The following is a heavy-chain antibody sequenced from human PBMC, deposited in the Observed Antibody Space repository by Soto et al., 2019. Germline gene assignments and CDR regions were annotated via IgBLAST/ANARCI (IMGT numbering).Heavy chain of an antibody. CDR2: IYYSGST. V-gene: IGHV4-39*01. Sequence: SETLSLTCTVSGGSISSSSYYWGWIRQPPGKGLEWIGSIYYSGSTYYNPSLKSRVTISVDTSKNQFSLKLSSVTAADTAVYYCARHRVVATILFRSPDLGWFDPWGQGTLVTVSS. D-gene: IGHD5-12*01. J-gene: IGHJ5*02. CDR3: ARHRVVATILFRSPDLGWFDP. CDR1: GGSISSSSYY.